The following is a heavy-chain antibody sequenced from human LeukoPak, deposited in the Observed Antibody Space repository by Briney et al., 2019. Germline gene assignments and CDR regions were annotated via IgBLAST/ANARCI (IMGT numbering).Heavy chain of an antibody. J-gene: IGHJ4*02. CDR2: IYYSGST. CDR3: AIKAYAGSAYY. D-gene: IGHD1-26*01. V-gene: IGHV4-59*12. CDR1: GGSISTYY. Sequence: SETLCLTSTVSGGSISTYYWSWIRQPPGKGLEWIGYIYYSGSTNYNPSLKSRVTISLDTSKNQFSLRLTSVTAADTAVYYCAIKAYAGSAYYWGQGTLVSVSS.